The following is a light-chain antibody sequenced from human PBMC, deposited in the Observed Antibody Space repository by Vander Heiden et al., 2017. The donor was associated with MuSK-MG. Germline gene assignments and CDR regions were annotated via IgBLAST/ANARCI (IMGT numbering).Light chain of an antibody. V-gene: IGKV3-11*01. J-gene: IGKJ5*01. CDR2: DAS. Sequence: EIVLTQSPATLSLSPGERATLSCRASQSVSSYLAWYQQKPGQAPRLLIYDASNRDKGIPDRFSGSGSGIDFTLTISRLEPEDFAVYYCQQHSNWHLFGQGTRLEIK. CDR3: QQHSNWHL. CDR1: QSVSSY.